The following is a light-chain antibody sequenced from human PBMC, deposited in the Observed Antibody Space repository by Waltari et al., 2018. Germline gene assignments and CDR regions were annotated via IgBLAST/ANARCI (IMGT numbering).Light chain of an antibody. CDR3: YSAADNRL. V-gene: IGLV3-27*01. Sequence: SYELTQPSSVSVSPGQTARITCSGDILAKKYVRWFQLKPGQAPVLVIYKNIERPSGVPGRFSGSSSGTTVTLTISGAQVEDEADYYCYSAADNRLFGGGTKLTVL. CDR2: KNI. CDR1: ILAKKY. J-gene: IGLJ2*01.